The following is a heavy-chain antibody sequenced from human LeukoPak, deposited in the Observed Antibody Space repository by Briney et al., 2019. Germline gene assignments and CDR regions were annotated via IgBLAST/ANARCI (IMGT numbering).Heavy chain of an antibody. J-gene: IGHJ4*02. Sequence: SETLSLTCTVSGDSISSHCWSWIRQPPGKGLEWIGCINNSGRTNYSPSLKSRVAVSVDTSKNEISLRLGSVTAADTAVYYCARESNRPGQTLLDYWGLGTLVTVSS. CDR3: ARESNRPGQTLLDY. CDR1: GDSISSHC. V-gene: IGHV4-59*11. CDR2: INNSGRT. D-gene: IGHD2-15*01.